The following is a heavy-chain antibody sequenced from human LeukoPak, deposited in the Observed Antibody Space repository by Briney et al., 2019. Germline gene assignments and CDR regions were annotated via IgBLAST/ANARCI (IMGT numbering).Heavy chain of an antibody. CDR2: IYAGDSDT. Sequence: GGSLKISCKASGYTFANYYIGWVRQMPGKGLEWMGIIYAGDSDTKYSPSFQGQVTISVDRSIRTAYLQWNSLKASDTAIYYCGKIATEYFQGWGQGTLVTVSS. V-gene: IGHV5-51*01. CDR3: GKIATEYFQG. J-gene: IGHJ1*01. CDR1: GYTFANYY. D-gene: IGHD2/OR15-2a*01.